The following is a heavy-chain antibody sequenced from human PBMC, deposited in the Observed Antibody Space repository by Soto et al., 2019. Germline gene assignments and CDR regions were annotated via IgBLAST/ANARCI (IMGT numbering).Heavy chain of an antibody. D-gene: IGHD2-15*01. CDR2: ISFDGTSE. V-gene: IGHV3-30-3*01. J-gene: IGHJ6*02. CDR1: EFTFTSYA. CDR3: ARPIPRWSYHYGMDV. Sequence: QLVESGGRGVQPGRSLRLSCAASEFTFTSYAMHWVRQAPGRGLEWVALISFDGTSEYYADSVKGRFIISRDNSKTMVYLQMNSLRPDDTAMYYCARPIPRWSYHYGMDVWGHGTTVTVSS.